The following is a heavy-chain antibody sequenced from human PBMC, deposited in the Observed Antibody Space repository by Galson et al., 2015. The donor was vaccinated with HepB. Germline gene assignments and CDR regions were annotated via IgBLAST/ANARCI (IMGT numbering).Heavy chain of an antibody. CDR3: ASPYSGSYYPIPFQH. CDR1: GGSISSYY. V-gene: IGHV4-59*08. D-gene: IGHD1-26*01. J-gene: IGHJ1*01. CDR2: IYYSGST. Sequence: ETLSLTCTVSGGSISSYYWSWIRQPPGKGLEWIGYIYYSGSTNYNPSLKSRVTISVDTSKNQFSLKLSSVTAADTAVYYCASPYSGSYYPIPFQHWGQGTLGTVSS.